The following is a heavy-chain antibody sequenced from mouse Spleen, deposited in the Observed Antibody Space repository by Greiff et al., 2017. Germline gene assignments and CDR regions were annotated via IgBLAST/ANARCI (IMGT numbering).Heavy chain of an antibody. Sequence: QVQLQQPGAELVMPGASVKLSCKASGYTFTSYWMHWVKQRPGQGLEWIGEIDPSDSYTNYNQKFKGKATLTVDKSSSTAYMQLSSLTSEDSAVYYCARSGYEYFDVWGAGTTVTVSS. J-gene: IGHJ1*01. CDR2: IDPSDSYT. CDR3: ARSGYEYFDV. D-gene: IGHD2-10*02. CDR1: GYTFTSYW. V-gene: IGHV1-69*01.